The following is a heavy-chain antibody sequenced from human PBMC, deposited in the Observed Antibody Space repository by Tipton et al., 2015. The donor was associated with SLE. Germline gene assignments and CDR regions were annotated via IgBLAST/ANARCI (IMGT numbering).Heavy chain of an antibody. V-gene: IGHV3-30*02. CDR3: AKALLSGSPF. J-gene: IGHJ4*02. CDR1: GFTFSNYG. Sequence: SLRLSCAASGFTFSNYGMHWVRQAPGKGLEWVAFIRHDRSNKNYADSVKGRFTISRDNSKNTLSLLMNSLRAEDTAVYYCAKALLSGSPFWGQGTLVTVSS. CDR2: IRHDRSNK. D-gene: IGHD1-26*01.